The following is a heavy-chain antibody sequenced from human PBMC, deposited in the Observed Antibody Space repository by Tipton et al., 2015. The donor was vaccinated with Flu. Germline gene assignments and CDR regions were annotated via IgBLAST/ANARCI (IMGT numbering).Heavy chain of an antibody. D-gene: IGHD3-10*01. CDR1: GGSFSGYY. J-gene: IGHJ6*02. Sequence: TLSLTCAVYGGSFSGYYWSWIRQPPGKGLEWIGEINHSGSTNYNPSLKSRVTISVDTSKNQFSLKLSSVTAADTAVYYCARAPRVRGVMIGRGYYYYGMDVWGQGTTVTVSS. CDR3: ARAPRVRGVMIGRGYYYYGMDV. CDR2: INHSGST. V-gene: IGHV4-34*01.